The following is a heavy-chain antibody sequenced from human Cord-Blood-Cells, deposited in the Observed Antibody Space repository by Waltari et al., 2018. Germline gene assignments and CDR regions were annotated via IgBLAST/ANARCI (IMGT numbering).Heavy chain of an antibody. CDR3: AKDRDGGNFDY. D-gene: IGHD3-16*01. J-gene: IGHJ4*02. V-gene: IGHV3-30*18. Sequence: QVQLVASGGGVVQPGRSLRLSCAASGFTFSSHGMHWVRQAPGKGLEWVAVISYDGSNKYYADSVKGRFTISRDNSKNTLYLQMNSLRAEDTAVYYCAKDRDGGNFDYWGQGTLVTVSS. CDR1: GFTFSSHG. CDR2: ISYDGSNK.